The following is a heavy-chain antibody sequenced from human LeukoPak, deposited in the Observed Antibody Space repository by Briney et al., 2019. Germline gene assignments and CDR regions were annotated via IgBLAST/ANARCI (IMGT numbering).Heavy chain of an antibody. CDR3: ARGWLAENTVVTPYNY. J-gene: IGHJ4*02. CDR2: ITPMFGTA. CDR1: GGTFTSYD. Sequence: SVKVSCKASGGTFTSYDISWVRQAPGQGLEWMGGITPMFGTAKYAQKFQGRVTITAVESMSTAYMELSSLRSEDTAVYYCARGWLAENTVVTPYNYWGQGTLVTVSS. V-gene: IGHV1-69*13. D-gene: IGHD4-23*01.